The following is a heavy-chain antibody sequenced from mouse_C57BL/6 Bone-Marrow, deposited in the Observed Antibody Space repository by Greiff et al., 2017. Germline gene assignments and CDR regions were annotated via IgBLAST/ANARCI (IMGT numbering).Heavy chain of an antibody. J-gene: IGHJ2*01. V-gene: IGHV1-69*01. CDR1: GYTFTSYW. Sequence: QVQLQQPGAELVMPGASVKLSCKASGYTFTSYWMHWVKQRPGQGLEWIGEIDPSDSYTNYNQKFKGKSTLTVDKSSSTAYMQLSSLTSEDSAVYYCARGEQTDYWGQGTTLTVSS. CDR2: IDPSDSYT. CDR3: ARGEQTDY.